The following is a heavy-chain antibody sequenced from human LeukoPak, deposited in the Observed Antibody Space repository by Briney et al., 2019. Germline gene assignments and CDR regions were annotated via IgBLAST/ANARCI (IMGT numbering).Heavy chain of an antibody. J-gene: IGHJ4*02. V-gene: IGHV3-23*01. D-gene: IGHD3/OR15-3a*01. CDR2: ISDNGGGP. Sequence: PGGSLRLSCVVSGFIFRDYAMSWVRQAPGEGLEWVAGISDNGGGPYYADSLKGRFTISRDSSKNILYLQMNSLRAEDTAVYYCAKEIGRLGVPLYDYWGRGTLVTASS. CDR3: AKEIGRLGVPLYDY. CDR1: GFIFRDYA.